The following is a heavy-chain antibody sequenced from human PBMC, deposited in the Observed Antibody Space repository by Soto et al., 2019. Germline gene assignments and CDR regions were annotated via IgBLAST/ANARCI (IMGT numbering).Heavy chain of an antibody. Sequence: ASVKVSCKASGGTFSSYAISWVRQAPGQGLEWMGGIIPIFGTANYAQKFQGRVTITADESTSTAYMELSSLRSEDTAVYYCARAVEASRYYYYGMDVWGQGTTVTVSS. CDR1: GGTFSSYA. CDR2: IIPIFGTA. V-gene: IGHV1-69*13. CDR3: ARAVEASRYYYYGMDV. D-gene: IGHD1-26*01. J-gene: IGHJ6*02.